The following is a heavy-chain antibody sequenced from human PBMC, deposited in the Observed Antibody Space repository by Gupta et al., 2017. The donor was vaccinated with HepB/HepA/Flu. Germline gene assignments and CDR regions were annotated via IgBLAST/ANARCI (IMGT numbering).Heavy chain of an antibody. V-gene: IGHV3-53*01. CDR1: GFTVSSNY. CDR2: IYSNGLI. J-gene: IGHJ3*01. D-gene: IGHD2-21*01. Sequence: EVQLVESGGGLIQPGGSLRLPCAASGFTVSSNYFSWVRQAPGEGLEWVSIIYSNGLISYVDSVKGRFIISRDNSKNTMYLQMNSLRAEDTAIYYCARGLVAYCGGDCPGDAFDLWGQGTKVTVSA. CDR3: ARGLVAYCGGDCPGDAFDL.